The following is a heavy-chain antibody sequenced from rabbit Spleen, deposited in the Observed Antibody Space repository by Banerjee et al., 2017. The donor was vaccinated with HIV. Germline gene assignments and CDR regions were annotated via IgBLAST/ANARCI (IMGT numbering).Heavy chain of an antibody. CDR3: ARGSATMSMVITGYYLGL. V-gene: IGHV1S45*01. CDR2: LTEPIFGTT. D-gene: IGHD2-1*01. CDR1: GFSFSSGYY. J-gene: IGHJ4*01. Sequence: QEQLEESGGDLVKPEGSLTLTCTASGFSFSSGYYMTWVRPAPGKGLEWSGLTEPIFGTTYYATWATGRFPNSGHTAQNTLYLQLKSMTAAETAPYFCARGSATMSMVITGYYLGLGAQGTLVT.